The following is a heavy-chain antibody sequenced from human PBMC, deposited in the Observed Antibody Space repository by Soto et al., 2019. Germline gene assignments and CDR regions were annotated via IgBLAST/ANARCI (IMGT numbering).Heavy chain of an antibody. V-gene: IGHV1-69*13. D-gene: IGHD3-3*01. Sequence: SVKVSCKASGGTFSSYAISWVRQAPGQGLEWMGGIIPIFGTANYAQKFQGRVTITADESTSTAYMELSSLRSEDTAVYYCARDVSYDFWSGYSPDAFDIWGQGTMVTVSS. CDR1: GGTFSSYA. CDR3: ARDVSYDFWSGYSPDAFDI. J-gene: IGHJ3*02. CDR2: IIPIFGTA.